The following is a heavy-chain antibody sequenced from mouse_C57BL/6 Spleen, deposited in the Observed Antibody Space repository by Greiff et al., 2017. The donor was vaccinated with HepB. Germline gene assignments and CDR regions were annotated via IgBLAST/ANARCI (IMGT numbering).Heavy chain of an antibody. CDR3: ARYYGNGFAY. V-gene: IGHV1-26*01. CDR1: GYTFTDYY. J-gene: IGHJ3*01. Sequence: EVQLQQSGPELVKPGASVKISCKASGYTFTDYYMNWVKQSHGKSLEWIGDINPNNGGTSYNQKFKGKATLTVDKSSSTAYMELRSLTSEDSAVYYCARYYGNGFAYWGQGTLVTVSA. D-gene: IGHD2-1*01. CDR2: INPNNGGT.